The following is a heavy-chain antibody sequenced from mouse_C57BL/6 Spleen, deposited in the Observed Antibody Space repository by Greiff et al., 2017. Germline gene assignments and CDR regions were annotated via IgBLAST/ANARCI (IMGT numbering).Heavy chain of an antibody. Sequence: VQLKESGPELVKPGASVKMSCKASGYTFTDYNMHWVKQSHGKSLEWIGYINPNNGGTSYNQKFKGKATLTVNKSSSTAYMELRSLTSEDSAVYYCARVGAAQATLYYFDYWGQGTTLTVSS. CDR1: GYTFTDYN. CDR3: ARVGAAQATLYYFDY. V-gene: IGHV1-22*01. J-gene: IGHJ2*01. D-gene: IGHD3-2*02. CDR2: INPNNGGT.